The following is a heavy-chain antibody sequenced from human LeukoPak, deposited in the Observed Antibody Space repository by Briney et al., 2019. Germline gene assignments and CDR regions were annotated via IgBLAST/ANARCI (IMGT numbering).Heavy chain of an antibody. CDR2: IYYSGST. Sequence: SETLSLTCTVSGGSISSYYWSWIRQPPGKGLEWIGYIYYSGSTNYNPSLKSRVTISVDTSKSQFSLKLSSVTAADTAVYYCARDREATTFSSPGYYFDYWGQGTLVTVSS. CDR3: ARDREATTFSSPGYYFDY. CDR1: GGSISSYY. J-gene: IGHJ4*02. V-gene: IGHV4-59*01. D-gene: IGHD2/OR15-2a*01.